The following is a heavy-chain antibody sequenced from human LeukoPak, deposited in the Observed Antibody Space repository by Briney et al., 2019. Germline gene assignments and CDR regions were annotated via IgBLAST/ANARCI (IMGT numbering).Heavy chain of an antibody. Sequence: SETLSLTCTVSGGCISSYYWSWIRQPPGKGLEWIGDIYYSGSTNYNPSLKSRVTISVDTSKTQCSLKLSSVTAADTAVYYCARRQSSSWYYGMDAWGQGTTVTVSS. CDR1: GGCISSYY. D-gene: IGHD6-13*01. J-gene: IGHJ6*02. V-gene: IGHV4-59*08. CDR2: IYYSGST. CDR3: ARRQSSSWYYGMDA.